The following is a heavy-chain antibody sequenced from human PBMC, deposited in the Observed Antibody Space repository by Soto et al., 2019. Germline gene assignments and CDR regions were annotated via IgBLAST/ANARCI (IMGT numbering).Heavy chain of an antibody. Sequence: GGSLRLSCEVSGFSLSGYGMHWVRQAPGKGLEWVAVIWYDGTTKNYADSVKGRFTISRDSSKNTVYLQMDSLKVEDKAVFYCARDVDRTSHLNWFDPWGQGVMVTVSS. V-gene: IGHV3-33*01. D-gene: IGHD5-12*01. J-gene: IGHJ5*02. CDR1: GFSLSGYG. CDR2: IWYDGTTK. CDR3: ARDVDRTSHLNWFDP.